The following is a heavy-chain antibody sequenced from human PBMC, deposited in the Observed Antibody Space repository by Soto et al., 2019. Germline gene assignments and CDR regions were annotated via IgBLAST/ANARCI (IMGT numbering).Heavy chain of an antibody. J-gene: IGHJ4*02. Sequence: QVTLKESGAVLVKPTETLTLTCTVSGVSLTNARVGVSWIRQPPGKALEWLAHIFSNDEKSYNTSLKSRLTIFKDTSKSQVVLIMTNMDPVDTATYYCARAIRREGYCSSTSCYELDYWGQGTLVTVSS. V-gene: IGHV2-26*01. D-gene: IGHD2-2*01. CDR2: IFSNDEK. CDR1: GVSLTNARVG. CDR3: ARAIRREGYCSSTSCYELDY.